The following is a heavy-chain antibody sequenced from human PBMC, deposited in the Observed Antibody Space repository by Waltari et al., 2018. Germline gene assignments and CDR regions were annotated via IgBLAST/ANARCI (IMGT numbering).Heavy chain of an antibody. Sequence: QVQLVQSGAEVKKPGSSVKVSCKASGGTFSSYAISWVRQAPGQGLEWMGGTSPICCTANYAQKFQGRVTITTDESTSTAYMELSSLRSEDTAVYYGARVLGITGNPYYYGMDVWGQGTTVTVSS. D-gene: IGHD1-20*01. CDR2: TSPICCTA. J-gene: IGHJ6*02. CDR3: ARVLGITGNPYYYGMDV. V-gene: IGHV1-69*05. CDR1: GGTFSSYA.